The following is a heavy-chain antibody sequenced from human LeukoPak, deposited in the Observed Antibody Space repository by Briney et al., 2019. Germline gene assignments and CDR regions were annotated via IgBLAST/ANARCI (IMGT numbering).Heavy chain of an antibody. CDR3: ARRGSYQFDY. D-gene: IGHD1-26*01. CDR1: GFTFDDYA. V-gene: IGHV3-9*01. Sequence: PGRSLRLSCAASGFTFDDYAMHWVRQAPGKGLEWVSGISWNSGSIGYADSVKGRFTISRDNAKNSLYLQMNSLRAEDTAVYYCARRGSYQFDYWGQGTLVTVSS. CDR2: ISWNSGSI. J-gene: IGHJ4*02.